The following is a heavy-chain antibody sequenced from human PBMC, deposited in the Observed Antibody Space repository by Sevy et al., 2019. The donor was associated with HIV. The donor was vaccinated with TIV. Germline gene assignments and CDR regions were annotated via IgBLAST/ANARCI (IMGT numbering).Heavy chain of an antibody. CDR1: GFTFTTSG. Sequence: GGSLRLSCVVSGFTFTTSGMHWVRQAPGKGLEWVAVISYHGRDKFYAASVKGRFTISRDNSDNILYLHMNSLRSEDTAVYYCAKDLTGYNGMDVWGQGTMVTVSS. CDR3: AKDLTGYNGMDV. V-gene: IGHV3-30*18. CDR2: ISYHGRDK. J-gene: IGHJ6*02. D-gene: IGHD3-9*01.